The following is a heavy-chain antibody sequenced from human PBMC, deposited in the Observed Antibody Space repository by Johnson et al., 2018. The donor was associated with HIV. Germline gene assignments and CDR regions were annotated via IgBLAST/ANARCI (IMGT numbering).Heavy chain of an antibody. Sequence: EVQVLESGGGLVQPGGSLRLSCAASGFTFSSYAMHWVRQAPGKGLEFVSAISSNGGSTYYANSVKGSFTISRDNSKNTLYLQMGSLRAEDMAVYYCARDSEDSSGFGAFDIWGQGTVVTVSS. CDR3: ARDSEDSSGFGAFDI. CDR1: GFTFSSYA. D-gene: IGHD6-19*01. CDR2: ISSNGGST. J-gene: IGHJ3*02. V-gene: IGHV3-64*01.